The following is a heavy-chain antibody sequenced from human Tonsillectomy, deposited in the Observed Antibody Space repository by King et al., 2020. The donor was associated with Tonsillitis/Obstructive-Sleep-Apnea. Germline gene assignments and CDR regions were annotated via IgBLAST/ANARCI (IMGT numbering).Heavy chain of an antibody. CDR1: GYTFTGYY. V-gene: IGHV1-2*06. D-gene: IGHD1-14*01. CDR2: INPNSGGT. CDR3: AQTRHYYYYMDV. J-gene: IGHJ6*03. Sequence: VQLVESGAEVKKPGASVKVSCKASGYTFTGYYRHWVRQAPGQGLEWMGRINPNSGGTNYAQKFQGRVTMTRDTSISTAYMELSRLRSDDTAVYYCAQTRHYYYYMDVWGKGTTVTVSS.